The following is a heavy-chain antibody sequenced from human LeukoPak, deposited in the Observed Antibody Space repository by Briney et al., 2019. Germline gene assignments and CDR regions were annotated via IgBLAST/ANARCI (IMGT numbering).Heavy chain of an antibody. V-gene: IGHV3-11*01. Sequence: PGGSLRLSCGASGFIFSDYYMSWIRQAPGKGLEWISYISSSGTLKYYADSVKGRFTISRDNAKKSLFLQMNSLRDEDTAVYYCVRDDGHHWFDFWGQGTLVTVSS. CDR1: GFIFSDYY. J-gene: IGHJ4*02. D-gene: IGHD1-1*01. CDR2: ISSSGTLK. CDR3: VRDDGHHWFDF.